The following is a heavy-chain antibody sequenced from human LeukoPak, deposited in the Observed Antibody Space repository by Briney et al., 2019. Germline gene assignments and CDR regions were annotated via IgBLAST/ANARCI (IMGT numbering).Heavy chain of an antibody. V-gene: IGHV4-38-2*02. Sequence: SETLSLTCTVSGYSISSGYYWGWIRQPPGKGLEWIGSIYYSGSTYYNPSLKSRVTISVDTSKNQFSLKLSSVTAADTAVYYCARVNIVGGRSLDYWGQGTLVTVSS. CDR3: ARVNIVGGRSLDY. CDR1: GYSISSGYY. J-gene: IGHJ4*02. D-gene: IGHD1-26*01. CDR2: IYYSGST.